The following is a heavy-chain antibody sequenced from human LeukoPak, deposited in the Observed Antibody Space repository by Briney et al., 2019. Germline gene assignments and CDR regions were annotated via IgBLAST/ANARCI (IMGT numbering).Heavy chain of an antibody. CDR2: IYTSGST. CDR1: GGSISSYY. Sequence: SETLSLTCTVSGGSISSYYWSWIRQPAGKGLEWIGRIYTSGSTNYNPSLTSRVTMSVDTPKNQFSLKLSSVTAADTAVYYCARNRYYYGSGSLMGYYYMDVWGKGTTVTISS. J-gene: IGHJ6*03. CDR3: ARNRYYYGSGSLMGYYYMDV. D-gene: IGHD3-10*01. V-gene: IGHV4-4*07.